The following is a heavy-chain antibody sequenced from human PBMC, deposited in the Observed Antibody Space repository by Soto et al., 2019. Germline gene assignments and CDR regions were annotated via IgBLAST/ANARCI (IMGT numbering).Heavy chain of an antibody. CDR1: GFTFSSYA. D-gene: IGHD2-15*01. CDR3: AKSVVVAATYYYGMDV. V-gene: IGHV3-23*01. CDR2: ISGSGGST. J-gene: IGHJ6*02. Sequence: GGSLRLSCAASGFTFSSYAMSWVHQAPGKGLEWVSAISGSGGSTYYADSVKGRFTISRDNSKNTLYLQMNSLRAEDTAVYYCAKSVVVAATYYYGMDVWGQGTTVTVSS.